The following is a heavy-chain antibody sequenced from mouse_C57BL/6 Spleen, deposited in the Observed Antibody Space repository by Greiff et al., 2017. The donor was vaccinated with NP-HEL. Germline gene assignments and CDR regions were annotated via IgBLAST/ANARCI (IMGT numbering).Heavy chain of an antibody. Sequence: QVQLQQPGAELVKPGASVKLSCKASGYTFTSYWMQWVKQRPGQGLEWIGEIDPSDSYTNYNQKFKGKATLTVDTSSSTAYMQLSSLTSEDSAVYYCAREGGMSDYDGYFDVWGTGTTVTVSS. CDR3: AREGGMSDYDGYFDV. CDR1: GYTFTSYW. J-gene: IGHJ1*03. CDR2: IDPSDSYT. V-gene: IGHV1-50*01. D-gene: IGHD2-4*01.